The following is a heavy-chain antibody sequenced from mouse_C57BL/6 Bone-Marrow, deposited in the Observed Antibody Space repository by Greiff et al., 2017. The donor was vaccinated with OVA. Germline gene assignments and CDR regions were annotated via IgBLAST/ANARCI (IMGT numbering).Heavy chain of an antibody. D-gene: IGHD1-1*01. CDR1: GFNIKDYY. V-gene: IGHV14-2*01. CDR3: ARAIYGSSWYFDV. J-gene: IGHJ1*03. Sequence: VHVKQSGAELVKPGASVKLSCTASGFNIKDYYMHWVKQRTEQGLEWIGRIDPEDGETKYAPKFQGKATITADTSSNTAYLQLSSLTSEDTAVYYCARAIYGSSWYFDVWGTGTTVTVSS. CDR2: IDPEDGET.